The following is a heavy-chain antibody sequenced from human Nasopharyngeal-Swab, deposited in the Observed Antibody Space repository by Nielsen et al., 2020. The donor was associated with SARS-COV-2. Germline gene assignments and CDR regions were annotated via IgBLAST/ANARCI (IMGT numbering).Heavy chain of an antibody. V-gene: IGHV3-7*01. J-gene: IGHJ6*02. D-gene: IGHD2-2*01. CDR1: GFTLSRYW. CDR2: VKQDGSEK. Sequence: ESLKISCAASGFTLSRYWMSWVRQAPGKGLEWVASVKQDGSEKYSVDSVRGRFTISRDNTKNSVYLQMNNLRAEDTAVYYCAREICTRITCFDYGMDVWGQGTTVTVSS. CDR3: AREICTRITCFDYGMDV.